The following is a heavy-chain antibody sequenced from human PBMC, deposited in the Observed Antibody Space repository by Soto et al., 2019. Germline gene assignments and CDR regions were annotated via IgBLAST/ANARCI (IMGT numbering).Heavy chain of an antibody. Sequence: SVKVSCKASGGTFSSYAISWVRQAPGQGLEWMGGIIPIFGTANYAQKFQGRVTITADESTSTAYMELSSLRSEDTAVYYCARGAEIVLMITKRRPTYYYYGMDVWGQGXTVTVYS. J-gene: IGHJ6*02. CDR2: IIPIFGTA. D-gene: IGHD2-8*01. V-gene: IGHV1-69*13. CDR1: GGTFSSYA. CDR3: ARGAEIVLMITKRRPTYYYYGMDV.